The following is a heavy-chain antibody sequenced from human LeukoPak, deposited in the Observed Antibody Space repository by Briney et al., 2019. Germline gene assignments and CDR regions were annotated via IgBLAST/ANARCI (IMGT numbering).Heavy chain of an antibody. CDR2: ISSSSSTI. CDR1: GFTFSSYS. J-gene: IGHJ4*02. V-gene: IGHV3-48*01. Sequence: GGSLRLSCAASGFTFSSYSMNWVRQAPGKGLEWGSYISSSSSTIYYADSVKGRFTISRDNAKNSLYLQMNSLRAEDTAVYYCARAGLGSGSYYNGYFDYWGQGTLVTVSS. D-gene: IGHD3-10*01. CDR3: ARAGLGSGSYYNGYFDY.